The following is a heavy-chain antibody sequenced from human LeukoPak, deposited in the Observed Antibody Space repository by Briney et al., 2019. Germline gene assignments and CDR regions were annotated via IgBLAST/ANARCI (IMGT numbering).Heavy chain of an antibody. V-gene: IGHV4-30-4*01. CDR2: IYYSGST. J-gene: IGHJ4*02. D-gene: IGHD3-10*01. CDR1: GGSITRGDYY. Sequence: SETLSLTCTVSGGSITRGDYYWSWIRQSPGKGLEWIGYIYYSGSTYYNPSLETRITMSVDTSKNQFSLKLGPVTAADTAVYYCARTEGSGIYFDYWGQGTLVTVSS. CDR3: ARTEGSGIYFDY.